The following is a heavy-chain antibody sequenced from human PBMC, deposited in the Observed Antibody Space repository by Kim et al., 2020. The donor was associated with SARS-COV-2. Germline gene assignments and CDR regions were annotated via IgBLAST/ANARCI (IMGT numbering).Heavy chain of an antibody. CDR1: GFTFDDYA. D-gene: IGHD3-9*01. CDR2: ISWNSGSI. CDR3: AVASQGDYYDILTGYFDY. Sequence: GGSLRLSCAASGFTFDDYAMHWVRQAPGKGLEWVSGISWNSGSIGYADSVKGRFTISRDNAKNSLYLQMNSLRAEDTALYYCAVASQGDYYDILTGYFDYWGQGTLVTVSS. V-gene: IGHV3-9*01. J-gene: IGHJ4*02.